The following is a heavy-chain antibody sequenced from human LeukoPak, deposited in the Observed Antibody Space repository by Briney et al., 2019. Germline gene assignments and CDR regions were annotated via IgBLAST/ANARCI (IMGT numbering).Heavy chain of an antibody. Sequence: GSPRLSCAGSGFTFRSYDMHWVRQTKGKGLEWVSAIGTAGDTYYLGSVKGRFTISRENAKNSLYLQMDSLTAGDTAMYYCARASGYSFGYTFDYWGQGTLVTVSS. CDR3: ARASGYSFGYTFDY. J-gene: IGHJ4*02. CDR2: IGTAGDT. CDR1: GFTFRSYD. V-gene: IGHV3-13*01. D-gene: IGHD5-18*01.